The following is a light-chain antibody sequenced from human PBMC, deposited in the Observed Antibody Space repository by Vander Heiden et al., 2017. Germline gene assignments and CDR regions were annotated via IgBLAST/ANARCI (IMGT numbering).Light chain of an antibody. J-gene: IGLJ2*01. CDR2: SNN. V-gene: IGLV1-44*01. CDR1: SSNIGSNT. CDR3: AALDDSLNGVV. Sequence: QSVLTQPPSASGPPGQRVTISCSGSSSNIGSNTVNWYQQRPGTAPKLLIYSNNQRPSGVPDRFSGSKSGTSASLAISGLQSEDEADYYCAALDDSLNGVVFGGGTKLTVL.